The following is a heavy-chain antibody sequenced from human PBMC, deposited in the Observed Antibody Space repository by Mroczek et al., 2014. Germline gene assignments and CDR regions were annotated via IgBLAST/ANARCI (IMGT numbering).Heavy chain of an antibody. CDR2: IWYDGSNK. V-gene: IGHV3-33*01. CDR1: GFTFSSYG. D-gene: IGHD3-10*01. CDR3: ARWFGELTI. J-gene: IGHJ4*02. Sequence: ESGGGVVQPGRSLRLSCAASGFTFSSYGMHWVRQAPGKGLEWVAVIWYDGSNKYYADSVKGRFTISRDNSKNTLYLQMNSLRAEDTAVYYCARWFGELTIWGQGTLVTVSS.